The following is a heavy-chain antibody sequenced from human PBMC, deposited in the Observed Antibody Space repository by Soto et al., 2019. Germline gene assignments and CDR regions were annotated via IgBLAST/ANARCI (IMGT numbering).Heavy chain of an antibody. CDR1: GFTFSSYS. V-gene: IGHV3-21*01. Sequence: PGGSVRLSCAASGFTFSSYSMNWVRQAPGKGLEWVSSISSSSSYIYYADSVKGRFTISRDNAKNSLYLQMNSLRAEDTAVYYCASTIGYYYYGMDVWGQGTTVTVSS. J-gene: IGHJ6*02. CDR3: ASTIGYYYYGMDV. D-gene: IGHD3-10*01. CDR2: ISSSSSYI.